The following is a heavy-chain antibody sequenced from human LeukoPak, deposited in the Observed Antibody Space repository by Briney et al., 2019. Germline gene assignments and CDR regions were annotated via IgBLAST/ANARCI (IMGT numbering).Heavy chain of an antibody. CDR1: GFTFSSYE. J-gene: IGHJ6*03. Sequence: GGSLRLSCAASGFTFSSYEMNWVRQAPGKGLEWVSYISSSGSTIYYADSVKGRFTISRDNAKNSLYLQMNSLRAEDTAVYYCASAIFYYYYMDVWGKGTTVTISS. V-gene: IGHV3-48*03. CDR2: ISSSGSTI. D-gene: IGHD2-2*02. CDR3: ASAIFYYYYMDV.